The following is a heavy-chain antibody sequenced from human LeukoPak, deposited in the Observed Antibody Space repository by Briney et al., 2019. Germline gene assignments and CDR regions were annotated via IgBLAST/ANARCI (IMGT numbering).Heavy chain of an antibody. V-gene: IGHV4-59*01. CDR3: ARKENVYYYFDY. J-gene: IGHJ4*02. CDR2: IYYSGST. D-gene: IGHD3-10*01. Sequence: PSETLSLTCTVSGGSINSYYWSWIRQPPGKGLEWIGYIYYSGSTNYNPSLKSRVTISVDTSKNQFSLKLSSVTAADTAVYYCARKENVYYYFDYWGQGTLVTVSS. CDR1: GGSINSYY.